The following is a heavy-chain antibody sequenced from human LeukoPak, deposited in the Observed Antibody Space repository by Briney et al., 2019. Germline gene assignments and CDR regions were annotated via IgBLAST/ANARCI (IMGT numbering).Heavy chain of an antibody. CDR3: ALGAYCGGDCYSGAFDM. CDR1: GFTFSSYS. V-gene: IGHV3-21*01. CDR2: VSSSSRYI. D-gene: IGHD2-21*02. Sequence: GGSLRLSCAASGFTFSSYSMNWVRQAPGKGLGWVSSVSSSSRYIYYADSVKGRFTISRDNAKNSLYLQMNSLRAEDTAVYYRALGAYCGGDCYSGAFDMWGQGTMVTVSS. J-gene: IGHJ3*02.